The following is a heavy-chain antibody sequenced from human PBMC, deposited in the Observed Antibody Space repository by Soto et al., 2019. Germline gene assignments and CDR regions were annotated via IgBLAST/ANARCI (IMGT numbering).Heavy chain of an antibody. CDR3: FRGGYDDYGKEGRY. Sequence: QVQFVQSGAEVKMPGASVKVSCKASGYTFTNYNVHWVRQAPGQGLEWMAIIYARGGSTSYAQNFQGRVTVTWDTSTSTVYLELTSLRSDDTAVYYCFRGGYDDYGKEGRYWGQGTLVTVSS. J-gene: IGHJ4*02. CDR1: GYTFTNYN. D-gene: IGHD5-12*01. V-gene: IGHV1-46*01. CDR2: IYARGGST.